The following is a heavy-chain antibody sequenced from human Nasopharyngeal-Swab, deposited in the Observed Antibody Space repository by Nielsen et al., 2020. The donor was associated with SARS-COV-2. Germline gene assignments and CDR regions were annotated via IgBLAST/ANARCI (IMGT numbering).Heavy chain of an antibody. CDR2: IDRDDDK. V-gene: IGHV2-70*01. J-gene: IGHJ6*02. CDR3: ARGCTAAGPIRNYYGMDV. D-gene: IGHD6-13*01. Sequence: SGSTLVKPTQTLTLTCTFSGFSLSTSGMCVSWIRQPPGKALEWLALIDRDDDKYYSTSLKTRLTISKDTSKNQVVLTMTNMDPVDTATYYCARGCTAAGPIRNYYGMDVWGQGTTVTVSS. CDR1: GFSLSTSGMC.